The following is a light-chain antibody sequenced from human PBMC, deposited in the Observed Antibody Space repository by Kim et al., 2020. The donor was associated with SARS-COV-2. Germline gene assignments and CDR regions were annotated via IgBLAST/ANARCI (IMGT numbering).Light chain of an antibody. V-gene: IGKV3-20*01. J-gene: IGKJ2*01. CDR2: ATS. CDR3: QQYGSPPYT. CDR1: QTLKINY. Sequence: LSPGERATLASRASQTLKINYFGGYLQRPGQAPSLLIYATSTRATGVPDRFSGSGSGTDFTLTINRLNPEDVGIYYCQQYGSPPYTFGQGTKLEI.